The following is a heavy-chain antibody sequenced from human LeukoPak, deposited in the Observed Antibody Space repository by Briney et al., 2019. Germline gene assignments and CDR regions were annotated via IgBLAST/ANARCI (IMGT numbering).Heavy chain of an antibody. CDR2: IYYSGST. CDR3: ARVVPRGVLDY. CDR1: GGSISSSSYY. V-gene: IGHV4-39*07. Sequence: SETLSLTCTVSGGSISSSSYYWSWIRQPPGKGLEWIGSIYYSGSTYYNPSLKSRVTISVDTSKNQFSLKLSSVTAADTAVYYCARVVPRGVLDYWGQGTLVTVSS. D-gene: IGHD3-10*01. J-gene: IGHJ4*02.